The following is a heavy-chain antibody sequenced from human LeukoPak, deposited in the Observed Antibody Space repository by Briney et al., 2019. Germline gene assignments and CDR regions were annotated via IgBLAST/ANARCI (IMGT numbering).Heavy chain of an antibody. CDR3: ARDNSVRDEAWWFNP. CDR1: GYTFTIYG. V-gene: IGHV1-18*01. CDR2: SSPYNGNT. D-gene: IGHD5-24*01. J-gene: IGHJ5*02. Sequence: GASVTVSFMASGYTFTIYGISWVGQAPGQGRQGMGWSSPYNGNTKYPQKLQGRVTMTTAISTSTLYMELKSLRSDDTAVYYCARDNSVRDEAWWFNPWGQGTLVTVSS.